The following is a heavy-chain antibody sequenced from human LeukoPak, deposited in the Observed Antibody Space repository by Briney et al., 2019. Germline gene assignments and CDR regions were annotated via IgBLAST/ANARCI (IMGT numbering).Heavy chain of an antibody. CDR2: ISYTGNTH. D-gene: IGHD2-21*02. J-gene: IGHJ4*02. CDR3: ARLGNCGNDCYAADY. Sequence: SETLSLTCIVSGASISDDSWIWIRQPPGKGLDWIGFISYTGNTHYYNPSLKSRVTMSIDTSMNQFSLNLRSVTAADTAVYYCARLGNCGNDCYAADYWGQGTLVTVSS. V-gene: IGHV4-59*08. CDR1: GASISDDS.